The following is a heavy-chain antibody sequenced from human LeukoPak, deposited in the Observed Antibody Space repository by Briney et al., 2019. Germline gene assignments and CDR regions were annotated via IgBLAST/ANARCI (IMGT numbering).Heavy chain of an antibody. CDR2: IYNGVNT. CDR1: GASVSSASY. Sequence: PSETLSLTCTVSGASVSSASYWSWIRQPPGKGVEWIAHIYNGVNTNYNPSLKSRVTISVDTSKNQFSLRLNSVTAADTAVYYCARAPNPDFFDDWGQGTLVTVSS. J-gene: IGHJ4*02. D-gene: IGHD2-8*01. CDR3: ARAPNPDFFDD. V-gene: IGHV4-61*01.